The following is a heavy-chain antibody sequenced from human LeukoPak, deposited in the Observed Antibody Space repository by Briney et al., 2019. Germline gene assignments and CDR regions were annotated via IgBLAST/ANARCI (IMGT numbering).Heavy chain of an antibody. CDR3: ARYYYDSSGYYYFDY. D-gene: IGHD3-22*01. CDR2: IYYSGST. V-gene: IGHV4-59*01. Sequence: PSETLSLTCAVSGGSISSYYWSWIRQPPGKGLEWIGYIYYSGSTNYNPSLKSRVTISVDTSKNQFSLKLSSVTAADTAVYYCARYYYDSSGYYYFDYWGQGTLVTVSS. J-gene: IGHJ4*02. CDR1: GGSISSYY.